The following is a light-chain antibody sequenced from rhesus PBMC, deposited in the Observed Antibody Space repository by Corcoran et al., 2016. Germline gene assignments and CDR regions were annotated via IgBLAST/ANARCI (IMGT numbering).Light chain of an antibody. Sequence: DIVLTQSPATLSLSPGERATLSCRASQSVRNSLAWSPQMPGQVPRLLIYVSSTRVSGIPGRISGSVSGTDFTLTISSLEPEDFVIYSCQHYITWPRTFGQGTKVEFK. V-gene: IGKV3-42*03. CDR3: QHYITWPRT. J-gene: IGKJ1*01. CDR2: VSS. CDR1: QSVRNS.